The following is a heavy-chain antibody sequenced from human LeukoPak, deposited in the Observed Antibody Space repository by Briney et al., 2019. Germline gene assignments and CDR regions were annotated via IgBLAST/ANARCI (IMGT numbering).Heavy chain of an antibody. Sequence: SETLSLTCTVSGGSITNHYWTWIRQTPGKGLEWIGYVSHSGSTNYHPSLASRVTISLDTSKNHFSLNLKSETAADTAVYYCARDYYDSSVYQYYYDSWGQGTLVTVSS. D-gene: IGHD3-22*01. CDR3: ARDYYDSSVYQYYYDS. J-gene: IGHJ4*02. V-gene: IGHV4-59*11. CDR2: VSHSGST. CDR1: GGSITNHY.